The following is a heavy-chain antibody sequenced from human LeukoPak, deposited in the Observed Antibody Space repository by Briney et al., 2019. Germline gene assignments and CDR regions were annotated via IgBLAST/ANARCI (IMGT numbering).Heavy chain of an antibody. CDR2: ISYSGSA. Sequence: PSETLSLTCTVSDDSISDYYWSWIRQPPGKGLEWIGYISYSGSANYNPSLKSRVTISLDTSKNQFSLKLTSVTTADTAVFYRARTHSSSLIWFDPWGQGTLVIVSS. J-gene: IGHJ5*02. V-gene: IGHV4-59*01. CDR3: ARTHSSSLIWFDP. CDR1: DDSISDYY. D-gene: IGHD6-13*01.